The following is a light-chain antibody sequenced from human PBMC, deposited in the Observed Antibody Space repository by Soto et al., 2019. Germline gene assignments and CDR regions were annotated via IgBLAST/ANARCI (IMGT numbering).Light chain of an antibody. V-gene: IGLV2-14*01. Sequence: QSALTQPASVSGSPGQSITISCIGTSTDIGTYNYVAWYQQHPAKTPKLIIYHVSYRPSGVPDRFSGSKSGTSASLAITGLQAEDEADYYCQSYDSSLSGWVFGGGTKLTVL. CDR1: STDIGTYNY. CDR2: HVS. J-gene: IGLJ3*02. CDR3: QSYDSSLSGWV.